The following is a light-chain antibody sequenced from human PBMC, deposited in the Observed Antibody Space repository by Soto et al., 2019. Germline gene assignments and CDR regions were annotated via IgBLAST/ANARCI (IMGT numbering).Light chain of an antibody. J-gene: IGKJ3*01. CDR2: AAS. CDR3: QQSYSPLFT. CDR1: QSISIY. Sequence: DIQMTQSPSSLSASVGDRVTITCRANQSISIYLNWYQHKPGKAPKILIYAASSLQTGVPSRFSGSGSGTDFTLTISSLQPEDFATYYCQQSYSPLFTFGPGTKGDLK. V-gene: IGKV1-39*01.